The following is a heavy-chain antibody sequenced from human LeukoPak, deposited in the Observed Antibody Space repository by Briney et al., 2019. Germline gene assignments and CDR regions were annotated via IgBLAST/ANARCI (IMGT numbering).Heavy chain of an antibody. CDR2: IYHSGTT. CDR1: AYSISSAYY. V-gene: IGHV4-38-2*02. J-gene: IGHJ4*02. CDR3: ARDLSGGTFDY. D-gene: IGHD1-1*01. Sequence: SETLSLTCAVSAYSISSAYYWGWIRQAPGKGLEWIGNIYHSGTTYCNPSLKSRVSISLDTSKNQFSLKLTSVTAADTAVYYCARDLSGGTFDYWGQGTLVTVSS.